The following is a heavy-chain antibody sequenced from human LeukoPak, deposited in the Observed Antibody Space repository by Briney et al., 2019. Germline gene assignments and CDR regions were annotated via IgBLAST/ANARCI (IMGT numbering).Heavy chain of an antibody. V-gene: IGHV6-1*01. CDR3: ARGTQWLLFASGAQYGMDV. J-gene: IGHJ6*02. CDR2: TYYRSKWYT. D-gene: IGHD6-19*01. CDR1: GDSVSSNSAA. Sequence: SQTLSLTCALSGDSVSSNSAAWNWIRQSPSKGLEWLGRTYYRSKWYTDYAVSVKSRITINPDTSKNQFSLQLNSVTPEDTAVYYCARGTQWLLFASGAQYGMDVWGQGTTVTVSS.